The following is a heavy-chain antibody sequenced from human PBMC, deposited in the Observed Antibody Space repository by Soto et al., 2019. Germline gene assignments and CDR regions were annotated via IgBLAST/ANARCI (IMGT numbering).Heavy chain of an antibody. CDR2: IRQDGGQN. V-gene: IGHV3-7*01. CDR1: GFTFSSYW. Sequence: GSLRLSCEASGFTFSSYWMSWVRKAPGKGLEWVANIRQDGGQNYLVDSVKGRFPPSRDNAKNSVSLQRTGLRAEDRAVYSGVRDGSSGRHFDSRGQGTVVTVFS. CDR3: VRDGSSGRHFDS. J-gene: IGHJ4*02. D-gene: IGHD6-25*01.